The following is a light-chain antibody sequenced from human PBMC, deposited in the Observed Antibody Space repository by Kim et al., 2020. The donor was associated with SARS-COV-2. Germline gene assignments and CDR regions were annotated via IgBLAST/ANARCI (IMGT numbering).Light chain of an antibody. Sequence: EIVLAQSPGTLSLTPGERATLSCRASQSVTSTYLAWYQQKPGQAPRLLIYAASSRATGIPDRFSGSGSGTDFTLTISRLEPEDFAVYYCQQYVSSPPAWAFGQGTKLEI. CDR2: AAS. CDR3: QQYVSSPPAWA. J-gene: IGKJ1*01. V-gene: IGKV3-20*01. CDR1: QSVTSTY.